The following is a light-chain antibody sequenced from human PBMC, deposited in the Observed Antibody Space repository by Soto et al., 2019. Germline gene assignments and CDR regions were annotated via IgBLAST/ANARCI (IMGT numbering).Light chain of an antibody. Sequence: EIVLPQSPATLSLSPGERATLSCRASQRVSNYLAWYQPKPGQAPRLLIYDAATCATGIPNRFSGSGSGTEFTPTNYSLEHKGLAVYYCRPSIDLPGFAPGSIGDIK. CDR3: RPSIDLPG. V-gene: IGKV3-11*01. CDR2: DAA. J-gene: IGKJ3*01. CDR1: QRVSNY.